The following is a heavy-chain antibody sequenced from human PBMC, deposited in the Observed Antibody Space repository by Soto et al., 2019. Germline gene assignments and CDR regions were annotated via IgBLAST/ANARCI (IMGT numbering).Heavy chain of an antibody. CDR2: ISDSGDST. Sequence: GGSLRLSCAASGFIFSNYVMTWVRQAPGKGLEWVSGISDSGDSTYYADSVKGRFTISRDNSTNTLYLQMNSLRVEDTAVYYCAKGHYDILTGLDYWGQGILVTVSS. V-gene: IGHV3-23*01. J-gene: IGHJ4*02. CDR1: GFIFSNYV. D-gene: IGHD3-9*01. CDR3: AKGHYDILTGLDY.